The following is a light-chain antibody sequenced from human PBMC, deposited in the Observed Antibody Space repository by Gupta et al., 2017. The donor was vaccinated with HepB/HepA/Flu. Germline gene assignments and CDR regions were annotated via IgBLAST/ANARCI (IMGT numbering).Light chain of an antibody. J-gene: IGKJ4*02. V-gene: IGKV1-5*03. CDR2: TAS. Sequence: DIQMTQSPSTLSASVGDRVTITCLASQSINSWLAWYQQKPGKAPKLMIYTASRGQIGVPSRFGGRGSATEFTLTSIRRQTDDFADYCGQEDKTYLTFGEGTKVEI. CDR3: QEDKTYLT. CDR1: QSINSW.